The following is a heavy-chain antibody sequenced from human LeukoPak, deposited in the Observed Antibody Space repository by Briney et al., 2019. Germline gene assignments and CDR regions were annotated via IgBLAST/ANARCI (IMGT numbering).Heavy chain of an antibody. CDR3: ARHPFFNPFDY. J-gene: IGHJ4*02. CDR1: GASISSDY. V-gene: IGHV4-59*08. D-gene: IGHD3-3*01. Sequence: SETLSLTCTVSGASISSDYWSWIRQPPGKGLEWIGYIYITGNTNYSPSLKSRVTMSLDTSKDQFSLKLSSVTATDTAVYYCARHPFFNPFDYWGLGTLVTVSS. CDR2: IYITGNT.